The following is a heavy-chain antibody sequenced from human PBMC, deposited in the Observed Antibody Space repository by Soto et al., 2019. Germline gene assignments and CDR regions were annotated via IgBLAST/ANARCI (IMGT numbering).Heavy chain of an antibody. CDR3: ATALGTSGWFDY. V-gene: IGHV1-18*01. CDR2: IRAHNGET. J-gene: IGHJ4*02. Sequence: QVHLVQSGAEVKKPGASVKVSCKASAYTSTLYGITWVRQAPGQGLEWMGWIRAHNGETKFARKFQDRVTMTTDPSTITVFMDLRTLTSDDKAVYYCATALGTSGWFDYWGQGTLVTVPS. D-gene: IGHD6-19*01. CDR1: AYTSTLYG.